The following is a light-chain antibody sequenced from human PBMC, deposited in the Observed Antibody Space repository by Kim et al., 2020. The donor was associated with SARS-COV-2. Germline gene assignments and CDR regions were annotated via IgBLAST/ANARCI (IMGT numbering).Light chain of an antibody. CDR1: QDIGNS. CDR3: QQYDIVPPT. CDR2: DAS. J-gene: IGKJ2*01. Sequence: SASVGDRVTLTCQASQDIGNSLNWYHQKPGKAPILLIYDASNLEKGVPSRFSGRGSGTDFAFTISALQPEDIGTYYCQQYDIVPPTFGQGTKLEI. V-gene: IGKV1-33*01.